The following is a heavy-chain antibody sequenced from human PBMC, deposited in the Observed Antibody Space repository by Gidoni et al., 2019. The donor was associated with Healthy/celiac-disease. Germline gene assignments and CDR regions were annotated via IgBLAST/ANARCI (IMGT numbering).Heavy chain of an antibody. D-gene: IGHD3-22*01. CDR3: AKNYYYDSSGYYL. Sequence: EVQLLESGGGLVQPGGSLSLSCAASGFTFSRYAMSWVRQAPGKGLEWVSAISGSGGSTYYADSVKGRFTISRDNSKNTLYLQMNSLRAEDTAVYYCAKNYYYDSSGYYLWGQGTLVTVSS. CDR2: ISGSGGST. CDR1: GFTFSRYA. V-gene: IGHV3-23*01. J-gene: IGHJ5*02.